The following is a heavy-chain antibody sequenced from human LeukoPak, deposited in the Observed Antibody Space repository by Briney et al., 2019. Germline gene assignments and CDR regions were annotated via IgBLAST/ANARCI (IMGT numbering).Heavy chain of an antibody. D-gene: IGHD6-13*01. Sequence: GGSLRLSCAASGFTFSDYYMSWIRQAPGKGLEWVSYISSSGSTIYYADSVKGRFTISRDNAKNSLYLQMNSLRAEDTALYYCARDGRGSWTYYYYYYMDVWGKGTTVTVSS. J-gene: IGHJ6*03. CDR2: ISSSGSTI. CDR3: ARDGRGSWTYYYYYYMDV. CDR1: GFTFSDYY. V-gene: IGHV3-11*01.